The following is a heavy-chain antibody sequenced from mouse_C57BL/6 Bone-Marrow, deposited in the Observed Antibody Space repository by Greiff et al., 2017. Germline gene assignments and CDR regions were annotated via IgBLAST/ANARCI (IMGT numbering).Heavy chain of an antibody. CDR1: GYTFTSYG. Sequence: QVQLQQSGAELARPGASVKLSCKASGYTFTSYGISWVKQRPGPGLEWIGEIYPRSGNTYYNEKFKGKATLTADKSSSTAYMELRSLTSEDSAVYFCASGFAYWGQGTLVTVSA. J-gene: IGHJ3*01. V-gene: IGHV1-81*01. CDR3: ASGFAY. CDR2: IYPRSGNT.